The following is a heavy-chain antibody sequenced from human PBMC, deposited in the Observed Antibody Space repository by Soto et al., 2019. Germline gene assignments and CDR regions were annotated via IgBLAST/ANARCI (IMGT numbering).Heavy chain of an antibody. J-gene: IGHJ3*02. D-gene: IGHD3-22*01. Sequence: QVQLQESGPGLVKPSGTLSLTCAVSGGSISSSNWWSWVRQPPGKGLEWIGEIYHSGSTNYNPSLKSRVTISVDKSKNQFSLKLSSVTAADTAVYYCARALSITMIVEDRHRDAFDIWGQGTMVTVSS. CDR3: ARALSITMIVEDRHRDAFDI. V-gene: IGHV4-4*02. CDR2: IYHSGST. CDR1: GGSISSSNW.